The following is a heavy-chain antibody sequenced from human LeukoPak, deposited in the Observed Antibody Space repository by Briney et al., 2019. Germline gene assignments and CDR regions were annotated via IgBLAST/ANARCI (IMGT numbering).Heavy chain of an antibody. CDR1: GFTFSSYW. CDR2: INHDGDSA. CDR3: AKDLGLPKDY. V-gene: IGHV3-74*01. J-gene: IGHJ4*02. Sequence: GGSLRLSCVASGFTFSSYWMHWVRQAPGKGLVWVARINHDGDSANYVDFVKGRFTISRDNAKNTLYLQMNSLRAEDTAVYYCAKDLGLPKDYWGQGTLVTVSS.